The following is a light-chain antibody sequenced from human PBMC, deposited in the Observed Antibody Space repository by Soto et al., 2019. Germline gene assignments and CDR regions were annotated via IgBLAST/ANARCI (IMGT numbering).Light chain of an antibody. J-gene: IGKJ5*01. CDR1: QSVSGY. V-gene: IGKV3-11*01. CDR3: QQRSNSIT. CDR2: RIF. Sequence: EIVMTQSPGTVSVFPGETVTLSCRASQSVSGYLDWFHQKPGQAPRLVLLRIFTRAIGVPARFSGSGSGTDFTLTISSLEPEDFAVYYCQQRSNSITFGQGTRLEIK.